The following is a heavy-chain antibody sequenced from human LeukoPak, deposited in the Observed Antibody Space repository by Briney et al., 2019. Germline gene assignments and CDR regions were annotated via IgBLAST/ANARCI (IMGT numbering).Heavy chain of an antibody. V-gene: IGHV3-21*01. CDR3: AGYCSSTSCAGDFDY. D-gene: IGHD2-2*01. J-gene: IGHJ4*02. Sequence: PGGSLRLSCAASGFTFSSYSMNWVRQAPGEGVEWVSSISSSSSYIFYADSVKRLFTLSRDNAEISLSLQMNSMRAEDTAVYYCAGYCSSTSCAGDFDYWGQGNLVTVSS. CDR1: GFTFSSYS. CDR2: ISSSSSYI.